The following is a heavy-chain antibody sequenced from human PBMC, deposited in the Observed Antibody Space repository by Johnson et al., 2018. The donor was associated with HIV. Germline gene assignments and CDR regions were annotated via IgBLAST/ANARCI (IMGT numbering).Heavy chain of an antibody. CDR3: TTDPGEWELLGDGDAFDI. Sequence: QVQLVESGGGVVQPGRSLRLSCAASGFTFSSYAMHWVRQAPGKGLEWVAVISYDGSNKYYADSVKGRFTISRDNSKNTLYLQMNSLKTEDTAVYYCTTDPGEWELLGDGDAFDIWGQGTMVTVSS. V-gene: IGHV3-30*04. CDR1: GFTFSSYA. CDR2: ISYDGSNK. J-gene: IGHJ3*02. D-gene: IGHD1-26*01.